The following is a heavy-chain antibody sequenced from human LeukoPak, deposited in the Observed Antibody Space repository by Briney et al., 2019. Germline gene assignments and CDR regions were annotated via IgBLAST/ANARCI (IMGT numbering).Heavy chain of an antibody. CDR3: ARATMRGFLDRFDP. CDR1: GGTFSSYA. D-gene: IGHD3-3*01. CDR2: IIPIFGTA. J-gene: IGHJ5*02. V-gene: IGHV1-69*01. Sequence: SSVKDSCKASGGTFSSYAISWVRQAPGQGLEWMGGIIPIFGTANYAQKFQGRVTITADESTSTAYMELSSLRSEDTAVYYCARATMRGFLDRFDPWGQGTLVTVSS.